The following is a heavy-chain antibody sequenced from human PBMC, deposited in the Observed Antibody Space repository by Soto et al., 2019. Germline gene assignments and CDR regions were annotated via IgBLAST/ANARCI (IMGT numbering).Heavy chain of an antibody. V-gene: IGHV4-31*03. CDR3: ASTYDSSGYYYTVSYDY. Sequence: ASETLSLTCTVSGGSISSGGYYWSWIRQHPGKGLEWIGYIYYSGSTYYNPSLKSRVTISVDTSKNQFSLKLSSVTAADTAVYYCASTYDSSGYYYTVSYDYWGQGTLVTVSS. CDR2: IYYSGST. CDR1: GGSISSGGYY. J-gene: IGHJ4*02. D-gene: IGHD3-22*01.